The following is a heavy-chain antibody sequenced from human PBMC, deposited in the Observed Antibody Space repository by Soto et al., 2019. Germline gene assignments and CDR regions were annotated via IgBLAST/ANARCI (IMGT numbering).Heavy chain of an antibody. J-gene: IGHJ4*02. CDR3: ATLNWNNYFDS. V-gene: IGHV4-59*01. Sequence: PSETLSLTSTVSGGSIRSDSWSWIRQPPGKGLEWVGYIYYSGGTSYNPSLKSRVTISVDTSKNQFSLKLSSVTTADTAMYYCATLNWNNYFDSWGQGTLVTVSS. CDR2: IYYSGGT. D-gene: IGHD1-1*01. CDR1: GGSIRSDS.